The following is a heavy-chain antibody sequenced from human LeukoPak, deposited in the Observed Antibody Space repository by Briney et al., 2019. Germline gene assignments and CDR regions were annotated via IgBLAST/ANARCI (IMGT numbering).Heavy chain of an antibody. D-gene: IGHD3-10*01. Sequence: PSETLSLTCTVSGYSISSGYYWGWIRQPPGKGLEWIGSIYHSGSTYYNPSLKSRVTISVDTSKNQFSLKLSSVTAADTAVYYCARRQYGSGSYGYWGQGTLVTVSS. V-gene: IGHV4-38-2*02. J-gene: IGHJ4*02. CDR3: ARRQYGSGSYGY. CDR1: GYSISSGYY. CDR2: IYHSGST.